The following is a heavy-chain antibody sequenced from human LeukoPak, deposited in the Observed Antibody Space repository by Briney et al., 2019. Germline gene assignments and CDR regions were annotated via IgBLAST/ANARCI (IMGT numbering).Heavy chain of an antibody. Sequence: SETLSLTCTVSGGSISSYYWSWLRQPAGKGLEWIGRIYTSGSTNYNPSLKSRVTMSVDTSKNQFSLKLSSVTAADTAVYYCARDGGPTAPGVAFDIWGQGTMVTVSS. D-gene: IGHD3-16*01. V-gene: IGHV4-4*07. CDR3: ARDGGPTAPGVAFDI. CDR2: IYTSGST. CDR1: GGSISSYY. J-gene: IGHJ3*02.